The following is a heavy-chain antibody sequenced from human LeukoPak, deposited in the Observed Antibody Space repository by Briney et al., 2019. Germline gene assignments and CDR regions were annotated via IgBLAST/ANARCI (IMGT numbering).Heavy chain of an antibody. Sequence: GGSLRLSCAASAFTFRNYAMHWLRQAPGKGLEWVAVIASDGNDKHLADSVKGRFTISRDNSRNTLYLQMNSLRTEDTAVYYCAKDGVMAAAGYYFDYWGQGTPVTVSS. CDR3: AKDGVMAAAGYYFDY. CDR1: AFTFRNYA. V-gene: IGHV3-30*18. J-gene: IGHJ4*02. CDR2: IASDGNDK. D-gene: IGHD6-13*01.